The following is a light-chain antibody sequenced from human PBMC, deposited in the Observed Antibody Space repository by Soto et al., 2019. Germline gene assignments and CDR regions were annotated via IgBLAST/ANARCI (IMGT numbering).Light chain of an antibody. V-gene: IGLV3-21*02. J-gene: IGLJ2*01. CDR3: QVWSSSGDHVV. CDR1: NIGTKN. CDR2: DDS. Sequence: SYELTQPHSVSVAPGQTARITCGGNNIGTKNVHWYQQKPGQAPVLVVYDDSDRPSGIPERFSGSNSGNTATLTISRVEAGDEADYSCQVWSSSGDHVVFGGGTKLTVL.